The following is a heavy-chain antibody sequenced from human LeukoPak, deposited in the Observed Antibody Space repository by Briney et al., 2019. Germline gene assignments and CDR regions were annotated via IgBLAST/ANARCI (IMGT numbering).Heavy chain of an antibody. D-gene: IGHD4-11*01. V-gene: IGHV4-39*07. CDR1: GGSISSSVYH. J-gene: IGHJ5*02. CDR3: AKYSTQIGWFDP. CDR2: IHYSRTT. Sequence: SETLSLTCTVSGGSISSSVYHWAWIRQPPGKGLEWIANIHYSRTTYYNPSLQSRVTISIDTSRNQFSLRLTSVTAADTAVYYCAKYSTQIGWFDPWGQGTLVTVSS.